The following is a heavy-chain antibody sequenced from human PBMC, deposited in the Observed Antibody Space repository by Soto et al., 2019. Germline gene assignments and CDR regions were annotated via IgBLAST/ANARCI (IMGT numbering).Heavy chain of an antibody. CDR1: GFTFSSYA. CDR3: AKKRVLVPAMYHFDY. D-gene: IGHD2-2*01. J-gene: IGHJ4*02. Sequence: PGGSLRLSCGASGFTFSSYAMNWVRQAPGKGLEWVSIISGDGGTTSYADSVKGRFTISRDNSKNTLYLQMNSLRAEDTAVYYCAKKRVLVPAMYHFDYWGQGTLVTVSS. V-gene: IGHV3-23*01. CDR2: ISGDGGTT.